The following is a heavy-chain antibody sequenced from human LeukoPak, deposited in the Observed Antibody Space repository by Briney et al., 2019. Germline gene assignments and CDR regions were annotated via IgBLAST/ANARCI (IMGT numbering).Heavy chain of an antibody. CDR2: ISSSSSTI. V-gene: IGHV3-48*03. CDR1: GFTFSSYE. CDR3: ARESPSSWYERFDY. D-gene: IGHD6-13*01. J-gene: IGHJ4*02. Sequence: GGSLRLSCAASGFTFSSYEMNWVRQAPGQGLEWVSYISSSSSTIYYADSVKGRVTISRDNAKNSLYLQMNSLRAEDTAVYYCARESPSSWYERFDYWGQGTLVTVSS.